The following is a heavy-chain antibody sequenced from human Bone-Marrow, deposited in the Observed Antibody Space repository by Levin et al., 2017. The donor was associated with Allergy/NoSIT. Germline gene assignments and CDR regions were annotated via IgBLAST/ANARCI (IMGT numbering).Heavy chain of an antibody. V-gene: IGHV2-5*02. D-gene: IGHD1-7*01. CDR2: IYWDDDK. CDR3: AHRRGDWNYADAFDI. J-gene: IGHJ3*02. CDR1: GFSLSTSGVG. Sequence: SGPTLVKPTQTLTLTCTFSGFSLSTSGVGVGWIRQPPGKALEWLALIYWDDDKRYSPSLKSRLTITKDTSKNQVVLTMTNMDPVDTATYYCAHRRGDWNYADAFDIWGQGTMVTVSS.